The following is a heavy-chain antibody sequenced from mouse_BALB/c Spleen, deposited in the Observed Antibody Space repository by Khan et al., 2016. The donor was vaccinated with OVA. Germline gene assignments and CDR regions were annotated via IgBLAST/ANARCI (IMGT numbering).Heavy chain of an antibody. CDR3: ARDPPDYSVDY. D-gene: IGHD2-13*01. CDR1: GFSLTDYA. Sequence: QVRLQQSGPGLVAPSQSLSITCTVSGFSLTDYAVSWIRQPPGKGLEWLGVIWVSGSKYYNSALNPSLSISKANFKGQVFLMMNSLQADDTAMYYCARDPPDYSVDYWGQGTSVTVSS. J-gene: IGHJ4*01. CDR2: IWVSGSK. V-gene: IGHV2-6-5*01.